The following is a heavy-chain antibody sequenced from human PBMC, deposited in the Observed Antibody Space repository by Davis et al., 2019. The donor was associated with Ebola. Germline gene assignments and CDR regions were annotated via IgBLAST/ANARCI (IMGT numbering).Heavy chain of an antibody. CDR3: AKDTSNVWFDV. V-gene: IGHV3-23*01. CDR2: TVLSADT. J-gene: IGHJ3*01. CDR1: GFAFSTYV. D-gene: IGHD6-19*01. Sequence: GGSLRLSCAASGFAFSTYVMSWVRRAPGKGLEWVSTTVLSADTYYADSVKGRFTISRDNSKNTLHLQMNSLRVEDTAIYYCAKDTSNVWFDVWGQGTMVTVAS.